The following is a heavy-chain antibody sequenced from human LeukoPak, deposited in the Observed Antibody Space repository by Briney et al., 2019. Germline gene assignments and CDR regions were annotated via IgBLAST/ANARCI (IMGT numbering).Heavy chain of an antibody. CDR2: IVVGSGNT. CDR1: GFTFTSSV. V-gene: IGHV1-58*01. Sequence: SVKVSCKASGFTFTSSVVQWVRQARGQRLEWIGWIVVGSGNTNYAQKFQERVTITRDMSTSTAYMELSSLRFEDTAVYYCARQWEDSSGWYRIFWGQGTMVTVSS. D-gene: IGHD6-19*01. CDR3: ARQWEDSSGWYRIF. J-gene: IGHJ3*01.